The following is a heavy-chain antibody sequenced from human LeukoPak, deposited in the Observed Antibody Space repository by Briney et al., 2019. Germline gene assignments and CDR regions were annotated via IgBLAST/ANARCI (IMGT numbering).Heavy chain of an antibody. CDR1: GGSFSGYY. CDR3: ARGSRWELPLDY. CDR2: INHSGST. D-gene: IGHD1-26*01. J-gene: IGHJ4*02. V-gene: IGHV4-34*01. Sequence: SETLSLTCAVYGGSFSGYYWSWNRQSPGKGLEWIGEINHSGSTNYNPSLKSRVTISLDTSKNQFSLKLSSVTAADTAVYYCARGSRWELPLDYWGQGTLVTVSS.